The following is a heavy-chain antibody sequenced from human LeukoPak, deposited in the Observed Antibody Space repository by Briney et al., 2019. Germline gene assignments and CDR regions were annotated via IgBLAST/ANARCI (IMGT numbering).Heavy chain of an antibody. V-gene: IGHV3-30*03. CDR3: TRLTWPRDFDY. CDR1: GSTFNRFA. CDR2: ISYDGSDK. Sequence: PGGSLRLSCAASGSTFNRFAMHWVRQAPGKGLEWVAVISYDGSDKYYADSVKGRFTISRDNSKNTLYLQMNSLRVEDTAVYYCTRLTWPRDFDYWGQGTLVTISS. J-gene: IGHJ4*02. D-gene: IGHD5-12*01.